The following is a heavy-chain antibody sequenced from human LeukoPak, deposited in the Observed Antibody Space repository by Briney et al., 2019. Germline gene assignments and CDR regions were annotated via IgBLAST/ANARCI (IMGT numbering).Heavy chain of an antibody. CDR1: GFTFSSYE. J-gene: IGHJ4*02. CDR3: TRDQLGTMVRGVDY. Sequence: GGSLRLSCAASGFTFSSYEMNWVRQAPGKGLELVSYISSSGSTIYYADSVKGRFTISRDNAKNSLYLQMNSLRAEDTAVYYCTRDQLGTMVRGVDYWGQGTLVTVSS. D-gene: IGHD3-10*01. CDR2: ISSSGSTI. V-gene: IGHV3-48*03.